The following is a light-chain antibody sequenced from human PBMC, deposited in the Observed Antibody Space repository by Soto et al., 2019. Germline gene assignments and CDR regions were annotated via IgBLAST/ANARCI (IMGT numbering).Light chain of an antibody. CDR1: SSNIGNNY. V-gene: IGLV1-51*01. CDR2: DNN. CDR3: GTWDSSLSAYV. J-gene: IGLJ1*01. Sequence: QSVLTQPPSVSAAPGQKVTISCSGSSSNIGNNYVSWYQQLPGTAPKLLIYDNNKRPSGIPDRFSGSKSGTLATLGITGHQTGDEADYYCGTWDSSLSAYVFGTGTKLTVL.